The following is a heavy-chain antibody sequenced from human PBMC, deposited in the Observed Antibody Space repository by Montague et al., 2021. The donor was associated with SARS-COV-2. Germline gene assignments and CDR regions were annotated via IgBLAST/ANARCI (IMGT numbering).Heavy chain of an antibody. CDR3: ARGGGYYNYGLDV. D-gene: IGHD3-22*01. Sequence: SETLSLTCTVSGGSISNYYWSWIRQPPGRGLEWIGYIYCSGSTDYSPSLKSRVTISLDTSKNQFSLKVTSVTAADTAVYYCARGGGYYNYGLDVWGPGTTVTVSS. V-gene: IGHV4-59*01. J-gene: IGHJ6*02. CDR1: GGSISNYY. CDR2: IYCSGST.